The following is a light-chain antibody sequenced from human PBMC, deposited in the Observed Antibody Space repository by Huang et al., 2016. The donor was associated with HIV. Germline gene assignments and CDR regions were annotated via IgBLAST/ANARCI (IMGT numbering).Light chain of an antibody. CDR1: QSISSY. CDR3: QQSYSTPGT. CDR2: AAS. V-gene: IGKV1-39*01. J-gene: IGKJ1*01. Sequence: DIQMTQSPSSLSASVGDRITITCRASQSISSYLNWYQQKPGKAPKLLIYAASSLQSGVPSRFSGSGYGTDFTLTINSLQPEDFATYYCQQSYSTPGTFGQGTKVEIK.